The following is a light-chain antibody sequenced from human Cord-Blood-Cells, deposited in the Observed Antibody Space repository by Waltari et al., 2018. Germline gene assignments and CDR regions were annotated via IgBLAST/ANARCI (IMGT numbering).Light chain of an antibody. V-gene: IGLV2-23*03. Sequence: QSALTQPASVSGSPGQSITISCTGTSSDAGSYNLVSWYQQHPGKDPKLMIYEGSKRPSGVSNRFSGSKSGNTASLTISGLQAEDEADYYCCSYAGSSTFRVFGGGTKLTVL. CDR1: SSDAGSYNL. J-gene: IGLJ3*02. CDR3: CSYAGSSTFRV. CDR2: EGS.